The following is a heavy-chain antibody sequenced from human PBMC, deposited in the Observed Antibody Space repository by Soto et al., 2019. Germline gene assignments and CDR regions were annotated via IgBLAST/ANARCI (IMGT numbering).Heavy chain of an antibody. V-gene: IGHV3-23*01. CDR1: GFTFSSYA. J-gene: IGHJ4*02. CDR3: AKGWHMVTTRFDY. D-gene: IGHD4-17*01. Sequence: QPGGSLRLSCAVSGFTFSSYAMSWVRQAPGEGLEWVSVISESGGNTHYADSVKGRFTISRDNSKNTLYLQMNSLRAEDTAIYYCAKGWHMVTTRFDYWGQGT. CDR2: ISESGGNT.